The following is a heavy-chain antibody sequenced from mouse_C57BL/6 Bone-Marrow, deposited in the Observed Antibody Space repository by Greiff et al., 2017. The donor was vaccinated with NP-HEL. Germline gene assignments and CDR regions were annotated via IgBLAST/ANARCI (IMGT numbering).Heavy chain of an antibody. CDR3: ARCYYGSSYFLDY. D-gene: IGHD1-1*01. J-gene: IGHJ2*01. Sequence: EVKLMESGPELVKPGASVKISCKASGYSFTGYYMNWVKQSPEKSLEWIGEINPSTGGTTYNQKFKAKATLTVDKSSSTAYMQLKSLTSEDSAVYYCARCYYGSSYFLDYWGQGTTLTVSS. CDR1: GYSFTGYY. CDR2: INPSTGGT. V-gene: IGHV1-42*01.